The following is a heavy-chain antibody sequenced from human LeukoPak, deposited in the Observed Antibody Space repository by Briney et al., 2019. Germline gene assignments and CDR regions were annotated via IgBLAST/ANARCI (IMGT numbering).Heavy chain of an antibody. Sequence: PSETLSLTCTVSGGPISSGDYYWSWIRQPPGKGLEWIGYIYYSGSTYYNPSLKSRVTISVDTSKNQFSLKLSSVTAADTAVYYCAREIGSGWTRYYFDYWGQGTLVTVSS. J-gene: IGHJ4*02. CDR2: IYYSGST. D-gene: IGHD6-19*01. CDR1: GGPISSGDYY. CDR3: AREIGSGWTRYYFDY. V-gene: IGHV4-30-4*01.